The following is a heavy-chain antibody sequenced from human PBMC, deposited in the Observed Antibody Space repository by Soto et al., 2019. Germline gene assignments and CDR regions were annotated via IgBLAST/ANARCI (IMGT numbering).Heavy chain of an antibody. D-gene: IGHD2-15*01. Sequence: GGSLRLSCEASGFTFSSYGMHWVRQAPGEGLEWVAVIWYDGSNKYYADSVKGRFTISRDSSKNTLYLQMNSLRAEDTAVYYCARADCSGGSCPYHYYYYGMDVWGQGTTVTVSS. CDR1: GFTFSSYG. V-gene: IGHV3-33*08. CDR3: ARADCSGGSCPYHYYYYGMDV. J-gene: IGHJ6*02. CDR2: IWYDGSNK.